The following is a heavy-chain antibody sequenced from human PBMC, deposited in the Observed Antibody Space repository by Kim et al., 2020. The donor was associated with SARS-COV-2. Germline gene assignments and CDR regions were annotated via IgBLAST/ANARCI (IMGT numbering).Heavy chain of an antibody. J-gene: IGHJ5*02. CDR2: ISYDGSNK. CDR1: GFTFSSYA. D-gene: IGHD3-3*01. V-gene: IGHV3-30-3*01. CDR3: ARDPKYYDFWSGSNWFDP. Sequence: GGSLRLSCAASGFTFSSYAMHWVRQAPGKGLEWVAVISYDGSNKYYADSVKGRFTISRDNSKNTLYLQMNSLRAEDTAVYYCARDPKYYDFWSGSNWFDPWGQGTLVTVSS.